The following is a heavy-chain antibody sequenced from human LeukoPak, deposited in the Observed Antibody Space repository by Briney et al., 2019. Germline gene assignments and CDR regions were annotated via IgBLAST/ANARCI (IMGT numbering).Heavy chain of an antibody. Sequence: SETLSLTCTVSGGSISSSSYYWGWIRQPPGKGLEWIGSIYYSGSTNYNPSLKSRVTISVDTSKNQFSLKLSSVTAADTAVYYCARRELWFGELSPYYFDYWGQGTLVTVSS. V-gene: IGHV4-39*07. CDR3: ARRELWFGELSPYYFDY. J-gene: IGHJ4*02. CDR1: GGSISSSSYY. D-gene: IGHD3-10*01. CDR2: IYYSGST.